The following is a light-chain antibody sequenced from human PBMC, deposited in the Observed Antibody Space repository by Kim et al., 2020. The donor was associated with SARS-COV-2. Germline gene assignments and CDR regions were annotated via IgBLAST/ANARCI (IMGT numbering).Light chain of an antibody. CDR3: QQYGSSPLT. Sequence: SPGERANLSCRASQSVSSNYLAWHQQKPGQAPRLLIYGASSRATGIPDRFSGSGSGTDFTLTISRLEPEDFAVYYCQQYGSSPLTFGGGTKVDIK. CDR2: GAS. CDR1: QSVSSNY. V-gene: IGKV3-20*01. J-gene: IGKJ4*01.